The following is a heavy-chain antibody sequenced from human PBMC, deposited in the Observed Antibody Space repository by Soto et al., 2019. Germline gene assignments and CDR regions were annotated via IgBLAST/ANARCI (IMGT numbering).Heavy chain of an antibody. Sequence: QVQLQESGPGLVKPSETLSLTCSVSGGSISGHYWTWTRQSPGKGLEWIGYIFYSGSTNYNPSLKSRVTISVDTSKNQFSLKMSSVTAADTAVYYCARVGSSGWSPDYWGRGTLVTVSS. CDR2: IFYSGST. D-gene: IGHD6-19*01. V-gene: IGHV4-59*11. CDR3: ARVGSSGWSPDY. CDR1: GGSISGHY. J-gene: IGHJ4*02.